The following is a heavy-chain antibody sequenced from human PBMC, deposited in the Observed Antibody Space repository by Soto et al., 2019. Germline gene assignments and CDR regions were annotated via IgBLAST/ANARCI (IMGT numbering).Heavy chain of an antibody. J-gene: IGHJ6*02. V-gene: IGHV1-2*02. CDR1: GYTFTGYY. Sequence: QVQLVQSGADVKTPGASVRVSCKASGYTFTGYYVHWVREAPGQALGWMGWINPETGGTSYAQKFQGRVTLSRDTSINTAYLELSRLRFDDAAVYFCARERYQVISDGMDVWGQGTTVTVSS. D-gene: IGHD2-2*01. CDR2: INPETGGT. CDR3: ARERYQVISDGMDV.